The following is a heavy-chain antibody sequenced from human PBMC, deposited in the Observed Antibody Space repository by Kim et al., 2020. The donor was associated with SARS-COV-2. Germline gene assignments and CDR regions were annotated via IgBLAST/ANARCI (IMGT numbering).Heavy chain of an antibody. J-gene: IGHJ4*02. D-gene: IGHD5-18*01. V-gene: IGHV3-33*01. CDR3: ASGVDTAMAGGTDY. Sequence: ADSVKGRFTISRDNSKNTLYLQMNSLRAEDTAVYYCASGVDTAMAGGTDYWGQGTLVTVSS.